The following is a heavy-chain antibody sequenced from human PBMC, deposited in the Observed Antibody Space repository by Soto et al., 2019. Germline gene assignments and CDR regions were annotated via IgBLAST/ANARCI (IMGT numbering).Heavy chain of an antibody. CDR2: TSYDGNNK. D-gene: IGHD3-16*01. CDR1: GFRFKSFV. V-gene: IGHV3-30*19. Sequence: QVQLVESGGGVVQPGTSLILSCAASGFRFKSFVMQWVRQAPGKGLEWVAFTSYDGNNKDYGDSVKGRFTVSRDNSQNTLHLQMDFLRPEDTALYYCARWGTTGGFDLWGQGTLVSVSS. CDR3: ARWGTTGGFDL. J-gene: IGHJ4*02.